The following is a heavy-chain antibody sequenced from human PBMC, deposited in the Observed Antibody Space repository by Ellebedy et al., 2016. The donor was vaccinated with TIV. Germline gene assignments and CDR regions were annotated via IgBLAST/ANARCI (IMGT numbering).Heavy chain of an antibody. CDR3: ARHASYYDSSGYSGYYFDY. CDR1: GGSISSSSYS. J-gene: IGHJ4*02. V-gene: IGHV4-39*01. D-gene: IGHD3-22*01. CDR2: IYFSGST. Sequence: MPSETLSLTCTVSGGSISSSSYSWGWIRQPPGKGLEWIGSIYFSGSTYYNPSLKSRVTTSVDTSKNQFSLKLSSVTAADTAVYYCARHASYYDSSGYSGYYFDYWGQGTLVTVSS.